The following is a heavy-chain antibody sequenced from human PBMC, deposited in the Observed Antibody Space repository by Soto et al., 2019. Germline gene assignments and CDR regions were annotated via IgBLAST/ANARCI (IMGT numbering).Heavy chain of an antibody. V-gene: IGHV3-21*01. CDR1: GFTFSSYS. J-gene: IGHJ3*01. Sequence: GGSLRLSCAASGFTFSSYSMNWVRQAPGKGLEWVSSISSGSDYIFYADSVKGRFTISRDNAKNSLFLQMNSLTAEDTAVYYCARSPVGDAFNVWGQGTVVTVSS. CDR2: ISSGSDYI. CDR3: ARSPVGDAFNV.